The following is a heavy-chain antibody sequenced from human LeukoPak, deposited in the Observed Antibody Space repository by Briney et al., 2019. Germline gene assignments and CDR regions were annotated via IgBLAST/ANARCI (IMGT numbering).Heavy chain of an antibody. CDR1: GGSVRSGNYY. CDR2: VDYRGTT. D-gene: IGHD1-1*01. CDR3: ARGIRTGYGY. V-gene: IGHV4-61*01. Sequence: SETLSLTCSVSGGSVRSGNYYWSWIRQPPGKGLEWIGHVDYRGTTSYNPSLRRRVAISLETSKNQFSLKVMFLTAADTAVYYCARGIRTGYGYWGQGTLVTVSS. J-gene: IGHJ4*02.